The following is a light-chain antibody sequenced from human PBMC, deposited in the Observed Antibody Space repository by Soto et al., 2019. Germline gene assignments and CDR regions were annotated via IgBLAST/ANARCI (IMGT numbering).Light chain of an antibody. CDR2: DAS. Sequence: EVVLTQSPATLSLSPGERATLSCRASQSIRNSLAWYQHKPGQAPRILIYDASYRATGIPARFSGAGSGTDFTLTISSLEPEDFAVYYCQQRSKWPEITFGPGTKVDIK. CDR3: QQRSKWPEIT. CDR1: QSIRNS. V-gene: IGKV3-11*01. J-gene: IGKJ3*01.